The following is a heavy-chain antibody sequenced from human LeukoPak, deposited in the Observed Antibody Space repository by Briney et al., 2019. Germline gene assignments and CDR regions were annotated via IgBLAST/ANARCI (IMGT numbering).Heavy chain of an antibody. D-gene: IGHD3-22*01. V-gene: IGHV3-74*01. Sequence: AGSLRLSCAASGFTFNIYWMHWVRQAPGKGLVWVSRINSDGSSTNYADSVKGRFTISRDNAKNTLYLQMNSLRAEDTAVYYCVRDVVDITPYWGQGTLVTVSS. CDR2: INSDGSST. CDR3: VRDVVDITPY. CDR1: GFTFNIYW. J-gene: IGHJ4*02.